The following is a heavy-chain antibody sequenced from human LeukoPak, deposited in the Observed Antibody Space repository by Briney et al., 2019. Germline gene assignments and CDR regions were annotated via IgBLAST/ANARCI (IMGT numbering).Heavy chain of an antibody. CDR3: ASKYYVFWRKDSDVFDI. D-gene: IGHD3-3*01. V-gene: IGHV5-51*01. CDR2: IYPGDSDT. J-gene: IGHJ3*02. Sequence: GESLKISCKGSGYSFTSYWIGWVRQMPGKGLEWMGIIYPGDSDTRYSPSFQGQVTISADKSISTAYLQWSSLKASDTAMYYCASKYYVFWRKDSDVFDIWGQGTMVTVSS. CDR1: GYSFTSYW.